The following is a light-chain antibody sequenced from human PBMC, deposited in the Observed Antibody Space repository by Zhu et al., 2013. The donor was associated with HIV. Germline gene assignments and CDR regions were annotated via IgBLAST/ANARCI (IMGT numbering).Light chain of an antibody. Sequence: EIVLTQSPATLSLSPGERATLSCRASQSISSYLAWYQQKPGQAPRLLIYDASNRAAGIPARFSGSGSGTDFTLTISSLQAEDFAVYYCQHRSSWPTFGQGTTVEIK. J-gene: IGKJ1*01. CDR2: DAS. CDR3: QHRSSWPT. V-gene: IGKV3-11*01. CDR1: QSISSY.